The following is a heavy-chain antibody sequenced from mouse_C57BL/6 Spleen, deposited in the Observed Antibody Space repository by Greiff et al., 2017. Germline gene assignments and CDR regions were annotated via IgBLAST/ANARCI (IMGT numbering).Heavy chain of an antibody. CDR2: IQPNSGST. J-gene: IGHJ3*01. Sequence: QVQLQQPGAELVKPGASVKLSCKASGYTFTSYWMHWVKQRPGQGLAWIGMIQPNSGSTNYNEKFKSKATLTVDKSSSTAYMQLSSLTSEDSAVYYCARSGQTGFAYWGQGTLVTVSA. V-gene: IGHV1-64*01. D-gene: IGHD3-1*01. CDR3: ARSGQTGFAY. CDR1: GYTFTSYW.